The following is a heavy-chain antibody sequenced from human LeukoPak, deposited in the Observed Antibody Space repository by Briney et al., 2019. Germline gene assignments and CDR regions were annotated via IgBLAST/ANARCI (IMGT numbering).Heavy chain of an antibody. J-gene: IGHJ4*02. D-gene: IGHD2-21*01. V-gene: IGHV3-15*01. CDR3: TTDHATVISRLFG. Sequence: PGGSLRLSCAASGFTFTNAWMSWVRQAPGKGLEWVGRIKSKTDGGTTDYAAPVKGRFTISRDDSKNTLYLQMNSLKTEDTAVYYCTTDHATVISRLFGWGQGTLVTVSS. CDR2: IKSKTDGGTT. CDR1: GFTFTNAW.